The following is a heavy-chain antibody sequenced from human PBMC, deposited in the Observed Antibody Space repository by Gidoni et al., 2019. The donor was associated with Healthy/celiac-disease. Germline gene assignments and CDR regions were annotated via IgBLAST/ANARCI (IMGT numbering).Heavy chain of an antibody. CDR2: IIPIFGTA. Sequence: QVQLVQSGAEVKKPGSSVKVSCKASGGTFSRYAISWVRQAPGQGLEWLRGIIPIFGTANYAQKFQGRVTITADESTSTAYMELSSLRSEDTAVYYCASGRITILGRYYGMDVWGQGTTVTVSS. D-gene: IGHD3-3*01. CDR1: GGTFSRYA. V-gene: IGHV1-69*01. CDR3: ASGRITILGRYYGMDV. J-gene: IGHJ6*02.